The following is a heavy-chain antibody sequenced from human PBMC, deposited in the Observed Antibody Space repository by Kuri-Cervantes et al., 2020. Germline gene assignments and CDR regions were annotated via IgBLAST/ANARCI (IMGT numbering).Heavy chain of an antibody. CDR3: ARGSPSGSYLFYYYYGMDV. D-gene: IGHD1-26*01. CDR1: GYTFTSYD. V-gene: IGHV1-8*01. CDR2: MNPNSGNT. J-gene: IGHJ6*02. Sequence: ASVKVSCKASGYTFTSYDINWVRQATGQGLEWMGWMNPNSGNTGYAQKFQGRVTMTRNTSISTAYMELGSLRSEDTAVYYCARGSPSGSYLFYYYYGMDVWGQGTTVTVSS.